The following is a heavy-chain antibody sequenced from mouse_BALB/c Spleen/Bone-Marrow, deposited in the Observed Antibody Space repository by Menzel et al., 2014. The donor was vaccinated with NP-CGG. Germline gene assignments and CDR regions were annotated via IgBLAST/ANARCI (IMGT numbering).Heavy chain of an antibody. D-gene: IGHD2-4*01. CDR2: IYPGSGST. J-gene: IGHJ3*01. Sequence: LQQPGSELVRPGASVKLSCKASGYTFTSYWMHWVKQRPGQGLEWIGNIYPGSGSTNYDEKFKSKAILTVDTSSSTAYMQLSSLTSEDSAVYYCTRLRSTMMTTDAYWGQGTLVTVSA. V-gene: IGHV1S22*01. CDR3: TRLRSTMMTTDAY. CDR1: GYTFTSYW.